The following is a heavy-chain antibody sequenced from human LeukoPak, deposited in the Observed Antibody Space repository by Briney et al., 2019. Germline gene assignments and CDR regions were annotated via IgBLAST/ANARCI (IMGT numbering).Heavy chain of an antibody. Sequence: GGSLRLSCAASGFTFSSYGMHWVRQAPGKGLEWVAVIWYDGSNKYYADSVKGRFTISRDNSKNTLYLQMNSLRAEDTAVYYCARGDDYPEWFDPWGQGTLVTVSS. CDR2: IWYDGSNK. V-gene: IGHV3-33*01. D-gene: IGHD4-11*01. J-gene: IGHJ5*02. CDR3: ARGDDYPEWFDP. CDR1: GFTFSSYG.